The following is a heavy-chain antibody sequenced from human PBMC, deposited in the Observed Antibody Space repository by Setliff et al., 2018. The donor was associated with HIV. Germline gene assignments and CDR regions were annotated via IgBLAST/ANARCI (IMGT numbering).Heavy chain of an antibody. CDR2: INHSGST. CDR1: GGSFSGYY. V-gene: IGHV4-34*01. D-gene: IGHD3-9*01. J-gene: IGHJ5*02. Sequence: SETLSLTCAVYGGSFSGYYWSWIRQPPGKGLEWIGEINHSGSTNYNPSLKSRVTISVDTSRNQFSLKLNSVTAADTAVYFCARARYGTSFDPWGQGTLVTVSS. CDR3: ARARYGTSFDP.